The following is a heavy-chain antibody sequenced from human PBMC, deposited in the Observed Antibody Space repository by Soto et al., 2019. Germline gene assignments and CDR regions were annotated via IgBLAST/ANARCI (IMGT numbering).Heavy chain of an antibody. CDR1: GFTFSSFF. V-gene: IGHV3-74*01. Sequence: GGSLRLSCTASGFTFSSFFMNWVRQAPGKGPMWVSGIDTDGAGTYYADSVKGRFTISRDNSKNTLYLQMNDLRAEDTAIYFCARDPRNKGLDPWGPGTLVTVSS. D-gene: IGHD4-4*01. J-gene: IGHJ5*02. CDR3: ARDPRNKGLDP. CDR2: IDTDGAGT.